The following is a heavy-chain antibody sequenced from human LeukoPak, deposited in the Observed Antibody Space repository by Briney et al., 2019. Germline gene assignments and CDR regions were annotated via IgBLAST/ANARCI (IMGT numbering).Heavy chain of an antibody. D-gene: IGHD3-16*01. CDR1: GGTFSSYA. J-gene: IGHJ6*02. CDR2: IIPILGIA. CDR3: ARDWSPTNRPLGYYYYGMDV. V-gene: IGHV1-69*04. Sequence: SVKVSCKASGGTFSSYAISWVRQAPGQGLEWMGRIIPILGIANYAQKFQGRVTITADKSTSTAYMELSSLRSEDTAVYYCARDWSPTNRPLGYYYYGMDVWGQGTTVTVSS.